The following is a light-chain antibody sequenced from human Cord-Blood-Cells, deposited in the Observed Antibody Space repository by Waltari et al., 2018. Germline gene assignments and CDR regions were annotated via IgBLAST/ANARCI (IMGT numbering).Light chain of an antibody. CDR1: QSISSY. CDR3: QQSYSTPPYT. CDR2: AAS. J-gene: IGKJ2*01. Sequence: DIQMTQSPSSLCASVGDRVTITCMASQSISSYLNWYQQKPGKAPKLLIYAASSLQSGVPSRFSGSGSGTDFTLTISSLQPEDFATYYCQQSYSTPPYTFGQGTKLEIK. V-gene: IGKV1-39*01.